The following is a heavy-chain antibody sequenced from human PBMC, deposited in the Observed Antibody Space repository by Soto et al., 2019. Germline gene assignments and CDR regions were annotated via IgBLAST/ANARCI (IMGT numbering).Heavy chain of an antibody. V-gene: IGHV1-8*01. J-gene: IGHJ5*02. CDR2: MNPNSGNT. Sequence: AASVKVSCKASGYTFTSYDINRVLQATGQALEWMGRMNPNSGNTGYAQKFQGRVTMTKNTSISTAYMELSSVRCDDTAVYYCARGVRFLEWLLEYNWFDPWGQGSLVTVSS. CDR1: GYTFTSYD. CDR3: ARGVRFLEWLLEYNWFDP. D-gene: IGHD3-3*01.